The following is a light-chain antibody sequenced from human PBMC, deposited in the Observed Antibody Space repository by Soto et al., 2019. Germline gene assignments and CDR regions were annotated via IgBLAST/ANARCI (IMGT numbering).Light chain of an antibody. CDR2: GAS. CDR3: QQSYNLPRT. V-gene: IGKV1-39*01. CDR1: QNIGKY. Sequence: DIQMTQSPSSLSASSGDRVTITCRASQNIGKYLIWYQQKTGRPPKVLGYGASNLQSGVSSRFSGDGFGTEFSLTINSLRPEDFATYYCQQSYNLPRTFGQGTTLETK. J-gene: IGKJ2*01.